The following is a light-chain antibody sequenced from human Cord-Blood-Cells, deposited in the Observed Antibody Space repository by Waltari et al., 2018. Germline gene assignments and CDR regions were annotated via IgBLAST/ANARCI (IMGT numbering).Light chain of an antibody. CDR2: EGS. J-gene: IGLJ2*01. CDR1: SSDVGSYNL. CDR3: CSYAGSSYVV. V-gene: IGLV2-23*01. Sequence: QSALTQPASVSGSPGQSITISCTGTSSDVGSYNLVSWYQQHPGKAPKLMIYEGSKRPSGGSNRFPGSKSGSTASLTISGLQAEDEADYYCCSYAGSSYVVVGGGTKLTVL.